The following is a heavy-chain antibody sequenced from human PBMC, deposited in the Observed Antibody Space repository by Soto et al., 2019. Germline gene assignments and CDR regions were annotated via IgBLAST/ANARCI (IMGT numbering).Heavy chain of an antibody. CDR3: ARDLSVAGPDY. Sequence: GGALGVYCSASGFTLSSYAMHWVRQAPGKGLEWVAVISYDESDKYYADSLKGRFTISRDNSKNTLYLQMNSLRGEDTAVYYCARDLSVAGPDYWGQGTLVTVSS. CDR1: GFTLSSYA. D-gene: IGHD6-19*01. V-gene: IGHV3-30*03. CDR2: ISYDESDK. J-gene: IGHJ4*02.